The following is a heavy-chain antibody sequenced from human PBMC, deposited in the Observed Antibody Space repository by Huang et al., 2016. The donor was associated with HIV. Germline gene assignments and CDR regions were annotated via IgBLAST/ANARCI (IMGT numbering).Heavy chain of an antibody. CDR2: IIPIFDTV. J-gene: IGHJ3*01. CDR1: GGTFGSYD. Sequence: QVQLVQSGAEVKKPGSSVKVSCKASGGTFGSYDISWVRQAPGQGREWMGGIIPIFDTVNYEQKFQGRVRITADASTSTAYMELTSLRSEDTAVYYCARDLTGTRAAAAGIRGDAFDVWGQGTLVTVSS. CDR3: ARDLTGTRAAAAGIRGDAFDV. D-gene: IGHD6-13*01. V-gene: IGHV1-69*13.